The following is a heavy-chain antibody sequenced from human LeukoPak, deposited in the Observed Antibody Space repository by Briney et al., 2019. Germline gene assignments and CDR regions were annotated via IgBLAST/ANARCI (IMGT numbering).Heavy chain of an antibody. V-gene: IGHV3-23*01. Sequence: GGSLRLSCAASGFTFSSYAMSWVRQAPGKGLEWVSAISGSGSSTYYADSVKGRFTVSRDNSKNTLYLQMNSLRAEDTAVYYCARDKRITMVRGVIMLTAFDIWGQGTMVTVSS. CDR2: ISGSGSST. D-gene: IGHD3-10*01. CDR3: ARDKRITMVRGVIMLTAFDI. J-gene: IGHJ3*02. CDR1: GFTFSSYA.